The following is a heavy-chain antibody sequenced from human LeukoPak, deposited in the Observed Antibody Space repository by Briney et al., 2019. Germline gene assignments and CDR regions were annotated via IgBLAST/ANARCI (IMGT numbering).Heavy chain of an antibody. D-gene: IGHD2-2*02. Sequence: GGSLRLSCAASGFTFSSYGMHWVRQAPGKGLEWVAFIRYDGSNKYYADSVKGRFTISRDNSKNTLYLQMNSLRAEDTAVYYCAKAGRYCSSTSCYIGSYYYYYMDVWGKGTTVTISS. CDR3: AKAGRYCSSTSCYIGSYYYYYMDV. CDR2: IRYDGSNK. CDR1: GFTFSSYG. V-gene: IGHV3-30*02. J-gene: IGHJ6*03.